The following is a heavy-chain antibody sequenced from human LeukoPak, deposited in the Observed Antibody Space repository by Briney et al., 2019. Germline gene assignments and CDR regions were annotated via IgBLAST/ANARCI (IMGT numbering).Heavy chain of an antibody. Sequence: PSETLSLTCTVSGGSISSYYWSWIRQPAGKGLEWIGRIYTSGSTNYNPSLKSRVTMSVDTSKNQFSLKLSSVTAADTAVYYCARGGPIVVVPAAYNWLDPWGQGTLVTVSS. J-gene: IGHJ5*02. D-gene: IGHD2-2*01. CDR2: IYTSGST. CDR3: ARGGPIVVVPAAYNWLDP. CDR1: GGSISSYY. V-gene: IGHV4-4*07.